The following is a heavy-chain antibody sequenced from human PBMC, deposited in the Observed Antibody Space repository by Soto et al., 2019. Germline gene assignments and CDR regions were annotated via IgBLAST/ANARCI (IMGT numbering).Heavy chain of an antibody. Sequence: SETLSLTCTVSGGSISSYYWIWIRQPPGKGLEWIGYIYYSGSTNYNPSLKSRVTISVDTSKNQFSLKLSSVTAADTAVYYCAGQQLANYYYGMDVWGQGTTVTVSS. CDR2: IYYSGST. CDR1: GGSISSYY. CDR3: AGQQLANYYYGMDV. J-gene: IGHJ6*02. V-gene: IGHV4-59*01. D-gene: IGHD6-13*01.